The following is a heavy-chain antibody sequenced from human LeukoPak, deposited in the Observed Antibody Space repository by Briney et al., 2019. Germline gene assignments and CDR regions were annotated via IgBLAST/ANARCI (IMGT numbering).Heavy chain of an antibody. J-gene: IGHJ3*02. V-gene: IGHV3-21*01. Sequence: PGGSLRLSCAASGFTSSSYSMNWVRQAPGKGLEWVSSISSSSSYIYYADSVKGRFTISRDNAKNSLYLQMNSLRAEDTAVYYCARDFNYDSSGYVYDAFDIWGQGTMVTVSS. CDR3: ARDFNYDSSGYVYDAFDI. CDR1: GFTSSSYS. D-gene: IGHD3-22*01. CDR2: ISSSSSYI.